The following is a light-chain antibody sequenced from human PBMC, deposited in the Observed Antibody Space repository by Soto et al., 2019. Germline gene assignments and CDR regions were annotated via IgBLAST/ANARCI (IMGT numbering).Light chain of an antibody. Sequence: DLQMTQSPSTLSASVGDRVTITCRASQSISSWLAWYQQKPGKAPNLLIHAASSLQSGVPPRFSGSGSGTEFTLTISNVQPEDFAIYYCQQSYRSPITFGQGTRLEIK. CDR1: QSISSW. V-gene: IGKV1-5*01. J-gene: IGKJ5*01. CDR2: AAS. CDR3: QQSYRSPIT.